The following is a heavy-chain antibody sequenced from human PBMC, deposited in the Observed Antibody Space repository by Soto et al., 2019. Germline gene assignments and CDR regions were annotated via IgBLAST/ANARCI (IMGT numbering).Heavy chain of an antibody. J-gene: IGHJ5*01. Sequence: EVQLVESGGGLVRPGGSLRLSCGVSGFIVSRSYMTWVRQAPGKGLEWVSSLYSGGSSYYSDSVKGRFTISRDNPENTRSLKMNSLRAEDTAVYYFARLGYFEDRGYSDFDSWGHGTLVTVSS. CDR1: GFIVSRSY. CDR2: LYSGGSS. V-gene: IGHV3-53*01. CDR3: ARLGYFEDRGYSDFDS. D-gene: IGHD3-22*01.